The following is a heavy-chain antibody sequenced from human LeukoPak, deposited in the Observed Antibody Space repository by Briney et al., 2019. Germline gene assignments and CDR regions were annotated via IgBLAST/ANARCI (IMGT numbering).Heavy chain of an antibody. V-gene: IGHV3-23*01. J-gene: IGHJ4*02. CDR1: GFTFSTYA. CDR2: ISGSGGST. Sequence: GGSLRLSCAASGFTFSTYAMSWVRQAPGKGLEWVSTISGSGGSTYYADSVKGRFTISRDNSKNTLYLQMNSLRAEATAVYYCAKVGELAYCGGDCYRGFDFWGQGTLVTISS. CDR3: AKVGELAYCGGDCYRGFDF. D-gene: IGHD2-21*02.